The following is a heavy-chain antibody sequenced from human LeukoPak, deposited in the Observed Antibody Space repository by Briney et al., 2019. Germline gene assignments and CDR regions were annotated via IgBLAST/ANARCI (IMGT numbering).Heavy chain of an antibody. CDR3: ARGNWNGDWFDP. V-gene: IGHV4-30-4*07. J-gene: IGHJ5*02. CDR1: GGSISSGGYS. D-gene: IGHD1-1*01. Sequence: SETLSLTCAVSGGSISSGGYSWSWIRQPPGKGLEWIGYIYYSGSTYYNPSLKSRVTISVDTSKNQFSLKLSSVTAADTAVYYCARGNWNGDWFDPWGQGTLVTVSS. CDR2: IYYSGST.